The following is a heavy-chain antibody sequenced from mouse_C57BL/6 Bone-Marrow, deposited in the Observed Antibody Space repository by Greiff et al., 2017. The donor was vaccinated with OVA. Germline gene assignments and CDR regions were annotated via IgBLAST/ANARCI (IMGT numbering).Heavy chain of an antibody. CDR3: ARLTGRGDFAY. V-gene: IGHV1-69*01. J-gene: IGHJ3*01. CDR1: GYTFTSYW. Sequence: QVQLKEPGAELVMPGASVKLSCKASGYTFTSYWMHWVKQRPGQGLEWIGEIDPSDSYTNYNQKVKGKSTLTVDKSSSTADMQLSSLTSEDSAVYYCARLTGRGDFAYWGQGTLVTVSA. CDR2: IDPSDSYT. D-gene: IGHD4-1*01.